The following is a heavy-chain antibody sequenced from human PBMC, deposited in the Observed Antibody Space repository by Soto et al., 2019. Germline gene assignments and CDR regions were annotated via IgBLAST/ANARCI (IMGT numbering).Heavy chain of an antibody. J-gene: IGHJ5*02. CDR3: ATDFRCSSTSCYTVP. Sequence: ASVKVSCKVSGYTLTELSMHWVRQAPGKGLEWMGGFDPEDGETIYAQKFQGRVTMTEDTSTDTAYMELSSLRSEDTAVYYCATDFRCSSTSCYTVPWGQGTVVTVSS. D-gene: IGHD2-2*02. CDR1: GYTLTELS. CDR2: FDPEDGET. V-gene: IGHV1-24*01.